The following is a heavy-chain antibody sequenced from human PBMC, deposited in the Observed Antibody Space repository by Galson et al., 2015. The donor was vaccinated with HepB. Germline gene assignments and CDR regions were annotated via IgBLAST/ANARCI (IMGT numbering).Heavy chain of an antibody. V-gene: IGHV4-59*01. D-gene: IGHD1-20*01. CDR1: GGSISIYY. CDR3: ARVVWQAAYNWNPTPNNWFDP. Sequence: SESLSLTCTVSGGSISIYYSSWIRQPPGKGLEWIGYIYYSGSTNYNPSLKSRVTISVDTSKNQSSLKLSSVTAADTAGYYCARVVWQAAYNWNPTPNNWFDPWGQGTLVTVSS. J-gene: IGHJ5*02. CDR2: IYYSGST.